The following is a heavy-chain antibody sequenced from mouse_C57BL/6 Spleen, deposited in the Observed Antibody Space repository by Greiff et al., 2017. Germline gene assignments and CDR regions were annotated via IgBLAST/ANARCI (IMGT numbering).Heavy chain of an antibody. CDR2: ISSGSSTI. CDR1: GFTFSDYG. Sequence: EVKLVESGGGLVKPGGSLKLSCAASGFTFSDYGMHWVRQAPEKGLEWVAYISSGSSTIYYADTVKGRFTISRDNAKNTLFLQMTSLRSEDTAMYYCARQDYGGSYRAWFAYWGQGTLVTVSA. J-gene: IGHJ3*01. V-gene: IGHV5-17*01. D-gene: IGHD1-1*01. CDR3: ARQDYGGSYRAWFAY.